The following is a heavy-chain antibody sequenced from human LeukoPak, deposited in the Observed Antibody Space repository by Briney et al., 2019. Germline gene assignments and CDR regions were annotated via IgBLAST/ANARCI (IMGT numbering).Heavy chain of an antibody. CDR1: GGSISSYY. Sequence: PLETLSLTCTVSGGSISSYYWSWIRQPPGKGLEWIGYIYYSGSTNYNPSLKSRVTISVDTSKNQFSLKLSSVTAADTAVYYCARVYSSGWYADWYFDLWGRGTLVTVSS. J-gene: IGHJ2*01. CDR2: IYYSGST. CDR3: ARVYSSGWYADWYFDL. V-gene: IGHV4-59*01. D-gene: IGHD6-19*01.